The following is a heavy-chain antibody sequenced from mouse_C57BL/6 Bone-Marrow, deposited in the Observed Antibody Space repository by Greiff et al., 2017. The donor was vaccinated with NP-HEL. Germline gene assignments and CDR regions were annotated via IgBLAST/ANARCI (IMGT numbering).Heavy chain of an antibody. V-gene: IGHV1-53*01. CDR2: INPSNGGT. CDR3: ARYGNYGDFDV. J-gene: IGHJ1*03. D-gene: IGHD2-1*01. Sequence: QVQLKQSGTELVKPGASVKLSCKASGYTFTSYWMHWVKQRPGQGLEWIGNINPSNGGTNYNEKFKSKATLTVDKSSSTAYMQLSSLTSEDSAVYYCARYGNYGDFDVWGTGTTVTVSS. CDR1: GYTFTSYW.